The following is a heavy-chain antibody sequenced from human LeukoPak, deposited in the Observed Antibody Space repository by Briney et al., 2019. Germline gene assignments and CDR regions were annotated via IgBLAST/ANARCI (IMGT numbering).Heavy chain of an antibody. CDR2: ISSSGVTT. CDR3: AKGSPAGYDFWSGYPLSFDY. CDR1: GFTFSSYA. V-gene: IGHV3-23*01. D-gene: IGHD3-3*01. Sequence: GGSLRLSCAASGFTFSSYAMSWVRQAPGKGLERISGISSSGVTTYYADSVKGRFTISRDNSKNTLYVQMNSLRAEDTAVYYCAKGSPAGYDFWSGYPLSFDYWGQGTLVTVSS. J-gene: IGHJ4*02.